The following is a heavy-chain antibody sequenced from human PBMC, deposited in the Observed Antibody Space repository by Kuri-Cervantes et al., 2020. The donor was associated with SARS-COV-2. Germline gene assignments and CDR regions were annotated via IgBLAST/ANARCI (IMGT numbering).Heavy chain of an antibody. D-gene: IGHD6-13*01. Sequence: GESLKISCAASGFTFSSYWMGWVRQAPGKGLEWVANIKQDGSEKYYVDSVKGRFTISRDNAKSSLYLQMNSLRAEDTAVYYCAREGYSSSWYVYWGQGTLVTVSS. J-gene: IGHJ4*02. CDR2: IKQDGSEK. CDR1: GFTFSSYW. CDR3: AREGYSSSWYVY. V-gene: IGHV3-7*01.